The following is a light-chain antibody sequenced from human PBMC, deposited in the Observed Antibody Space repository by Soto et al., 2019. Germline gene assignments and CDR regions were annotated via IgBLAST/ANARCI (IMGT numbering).Light chain of an antibody. J-gene: IGKJ1*01. V-gene: IGKV1-5*03. Sequence: DIQMTQSPSALSASVGDRVTITCRASQSVGDWLAWYQQKPGEPPKLLIYRASALEGGVPSRFSGSGSGTDFILTINSLQPDDFATYYCQQYSTYSWAFGQGTKLEIK. CDR3: QQYSTYSWA. CDR2: RAS. CDR1: QSVGDW.